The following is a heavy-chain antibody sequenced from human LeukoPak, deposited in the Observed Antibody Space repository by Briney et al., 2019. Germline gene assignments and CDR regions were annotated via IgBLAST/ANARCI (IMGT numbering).Heavy chain of an antibody. D-gene: IGHD3-9*01. Sequence: SAKVSCKASGGTFSSYAISWVRQAPGQGLEWMGGIIPTFGTANYAQKFQGRVTITADESTSTAYMELSSLRSEDTAVYYCARGEAIYDILTGYYPDPFDYWGQGTLVTVSS. J-gene: IGHJ4*02. CDR2: IIPTFGTA. CDR3: ARGEAIYDILTGYYPDPFDY. CDR1: GGTFSSYA. V-gene: IGHV1-69*13.